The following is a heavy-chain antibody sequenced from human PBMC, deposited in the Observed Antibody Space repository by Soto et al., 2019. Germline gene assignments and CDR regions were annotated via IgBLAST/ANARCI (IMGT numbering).Heavy chain of an antibody. CDR1: GFTFSSYA. CDR2: MFTDVSTT. D-gene: IGHD5-12*01. CDR3: VRGNTGYGNFDS. V-gene: IGHV3-23*03. Sequence: EVQLLESGGGLVQPGGSLRLSCAASGFTFSSYAMSWVRQAPGKGLEWVSRMFTDVSTTYYADSVKGRFTISRDNAKSTLYLQMNSLRDEDTAVYYCVRGNTGYGNFDSWGQGTLVTVSS. J-gene: IGHJ4*02.